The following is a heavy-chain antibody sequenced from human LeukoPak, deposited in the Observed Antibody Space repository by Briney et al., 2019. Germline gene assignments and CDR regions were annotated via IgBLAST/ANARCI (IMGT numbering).Heavy chain of an antibody. CDR1: GFTFSSYA. D-gene: IGHD6-13*01. V-gene: IGHV3-23*01. CDR3: AREPAAAGRNWFDP. Sequence: GGSLRLSCAASGFTFSSYAMSWVRQAPGKGLEWVSAISGSGGSTYYADSVKGRFTISRDNAKNSLYLQMNSLRAEDTAVYYCAREPAAAGRNWFDPWGQGTLVTVSS. J-gene: IGHJ5*02. CDR2: ISGSGGST.